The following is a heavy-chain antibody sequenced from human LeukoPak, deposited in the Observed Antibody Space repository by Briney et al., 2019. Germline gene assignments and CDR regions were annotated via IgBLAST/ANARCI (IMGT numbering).Heavy chain of an antibody. Sequence: SVKVSCKASGGTFSSYAISWVRQAPGQGLEWMGEIIPIFGTANYAQKFQGRVTITADKSTSTAYMELSSLRSEDTAVYYCARGMVRGVNNWFDPWGQGTLVTVSS. CDR3: ARGMVRGVNNWFDP. CDR2: IIPIFGTA. J-gene: IGHJ5*02. D-gene: IGHD3-10*01. CDR1: GGTFSSYA. V-gene: IGHV1-69*06.